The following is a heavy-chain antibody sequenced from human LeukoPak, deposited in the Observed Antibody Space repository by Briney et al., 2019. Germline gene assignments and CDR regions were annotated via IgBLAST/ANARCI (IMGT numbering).Heavy chain of an antibody. D-gene: IGHD3-10*01. V-gene: IGHV5-51*01. CDR2: IYPDDSDT. CDR3: ARSQMRGVAVSPSADS. J-gene: IGHJ5*01. Sequence: GESLKISCKGSGYTFIDYWIGWVRQMPGKGLEWMGIIYPDDSDTRYSPSFQGQVTISADKSISTAYLQWSSLKASDTAMYFCARSQMRGVAVSPSADSWGHGTLVTVSS. CDR1: GYTFIDYW.